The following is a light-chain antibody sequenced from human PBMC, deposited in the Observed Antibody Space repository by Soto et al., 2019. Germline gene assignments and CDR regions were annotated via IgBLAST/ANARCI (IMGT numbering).Light chain of an antibody. CDR1: QSVRNN. CDR2: GAA. J-gene: IGKJ4*01. CDR3: QQYNDWPPLT. V-gene: IGKV3-15*01. Sequence: MSPTLPTLSVSLGDRGTPSRTASQSVRNNLAGYQLTHGQAARLLIYGAATRATGVPARCSGTGSGTDVTLTISSLLSDDVGVYYCQQYNDWPPLTFGGGTKVDNK.